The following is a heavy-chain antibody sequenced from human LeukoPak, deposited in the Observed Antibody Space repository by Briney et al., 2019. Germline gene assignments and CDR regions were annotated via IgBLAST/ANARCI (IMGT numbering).Heavy chain of an antibody. CDR3: ARDTHDSSGYYPSPFDY. D-gene: IGHD3-22*01. V-gene: IGHV4-39*07. Sequence: SETLSLTCTVSGGSISSYYWGWIRQPPGKGLEWIGSIYYSGSTYYNPSLKSRVTISVDTSKNQFSLKLSSVTAADTAVYYCARDTHDSSGYYPSPFDYWGQGTLVTVSS. J-gene: IGHJ4*02. CDR2: IYYSGST. CDR1: GGSISSYY.